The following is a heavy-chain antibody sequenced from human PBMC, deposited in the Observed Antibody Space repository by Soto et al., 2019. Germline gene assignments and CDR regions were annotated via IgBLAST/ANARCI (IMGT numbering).Heavy chain of an antibody. CDR3: ARGYYDSSGYSLVGY. V-gene: IGHV1-2*04. CDR1: GYTFTGYY. CDR2: INPNSGGT. J-gene: IGHJ4*02. D-gene: IGHD3-22*01. Sequence: GASVKVSCKASGYTFTGYYMHWVRQAPGQGLEWMGWINPNSGGTNYAQKFQGWVTMTRDTSISTAYMELSRLRSDDTAVYYCARGYYDSSGYSLVGYWGQGTLVTVSS.